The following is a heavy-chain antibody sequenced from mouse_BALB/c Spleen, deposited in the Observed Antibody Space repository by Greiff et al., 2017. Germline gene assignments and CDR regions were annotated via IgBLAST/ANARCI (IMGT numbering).Heavy chain of an antibody. CDR2: IDTSDSYT. V-gene: IGHV1-69*01. CDR1: GYTFTDYW. J-gene: IGHJ2*01. D-gene: IGHD2-4*01. Sequence: VQLQQPGAELVMPGASVKMSCKASGYTFTDYWMHWVKQRPGQGLEWIGAIDTSDSYTSYNQKFKGKATLTVDESSSTAYMQLSSLTSEDSAVYYCAAYDYAFDYWGQGTTLTVSS. CDR3: AAYDYAFDY.